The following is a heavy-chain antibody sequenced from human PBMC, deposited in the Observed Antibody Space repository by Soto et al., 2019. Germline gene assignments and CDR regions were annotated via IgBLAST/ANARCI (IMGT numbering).Heavy chain of an antibody. CDR2: ISAYNGNT. J-gene: IGHJ3*02. CDR1: GYTFTSYG. V-gene: IGHV1-18*01. Sequence: QVQLVQSGAEVKKPGASVKVSCKASGYTFTSYGISWVRQAPGQGLEWMGWISAYNGNTNYAQKLQGRVTMTTDTSTSTAYMELRSLRSDDTAVYYCARESSSGWATTHPRDAFDIWGQGTMVTVSS. D-gene: IGHD6-19*01. CDR3: ARESSSGWATTHPRDAFDI.